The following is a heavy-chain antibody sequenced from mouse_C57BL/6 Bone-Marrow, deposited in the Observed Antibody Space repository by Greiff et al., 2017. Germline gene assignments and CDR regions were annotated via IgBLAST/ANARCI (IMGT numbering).Heavy chain of an antibody. CDR3: ARDADYDGSSYWYFDV. J-gene: IGHJ1*03. CDR1: GFTFSDYY. Sequence: EVQRVESEGGLVQPGSSMKLSCTASGFTFSDYYMAWVRQVPEKGLEWVANINYDGSSTYYLDSLKSRFIISRDNAKNILYLQMSSLKSEDTATYYCARDADYDGSSYWYFDVWGTGTTVTVSS. V-gene: IGHV5-16*01. D-gene: IGHD1-1*01. CDR2: INYDGSST.